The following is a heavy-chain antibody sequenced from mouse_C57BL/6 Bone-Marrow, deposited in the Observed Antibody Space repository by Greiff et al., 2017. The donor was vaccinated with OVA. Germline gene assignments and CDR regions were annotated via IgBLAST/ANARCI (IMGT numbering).Heavy chain of an antibody. CDR2: IYPRSGNT. Sequence: QVQLQQSGAELARPGASVKLSCKASGYTFTSYGISWVKQRTGQGLEWIGEIYPRSGNTYYNEKFKGKATLTADKSSSTAYMELRSLTSEDSAVYFCASREGDGYYPSYFDFWGTGTTVTVSS. J-gene: IGHJ1*03. V-gene: IGHV1-81*01. CDR1: GYTFTSYG. D-gene: IGHD2-3*01. CDR3: ASREGDGYYPSYFDF.